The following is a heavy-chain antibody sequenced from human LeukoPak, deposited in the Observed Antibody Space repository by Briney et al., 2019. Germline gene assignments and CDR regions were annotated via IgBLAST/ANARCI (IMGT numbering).Heavy chain of an antibody. D-gene: IGHD3-10*01. CDR3: AKDRGMVRGVITYNWFDP. J-gene: IGHJ5*02. V-gene: IGHV3-23*01. CDR1: GFTFSSYW. Sequence: GGSLRLSCAASGFTFSSYWMSWVRQAPGKGLEWVSAISGSGGSTYYADSVKGRFTISRDNSKNTLYLQMNSLRAEDTAVYYCAKDRGMVRGVITYNWFDPWGQGTLVTVSS. CDR2: ISGSGGST.